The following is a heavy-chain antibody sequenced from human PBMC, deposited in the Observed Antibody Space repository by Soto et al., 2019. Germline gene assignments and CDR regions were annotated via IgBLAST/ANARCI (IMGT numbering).Heavy chain of an antibody. V-gene: IGHV1-69*13. Sequence: SVKVSCKASGGTFSSYAISWVRQAPGQGLEWMGGIIPIFGTANYAQKFQGRVTITADESTSTAYMELSSLRSEDTAVYYCARAPPGWELLQDINYYGMDVWGQGTTVTVSS. D-gene: IGHD1-26*01. CDR2: IIPIFGTA. CDR1: GGTFSSYA. CDR3: ARAPPGWELLQDINYYGMDV. J-gene: IGHJ6*02.